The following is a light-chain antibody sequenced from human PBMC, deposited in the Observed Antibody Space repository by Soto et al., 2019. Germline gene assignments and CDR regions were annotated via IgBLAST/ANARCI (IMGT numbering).Light chain of an antibody. V-gene: IGKV1-39*01. J-gene: IGKJ1*01. CDR2: AAS. CDR3: QQSYNTPWT. CDR1: QSISNY. Sequence: DIQMTQSPSSLSASTGDRVTITCRASQSISNYLNWYQLKPGKAPKLLIYAASTLQSGVPSRFSGSGSGTTFTLTISSLQPEDFATYCCQQSYNTPWTFGQGTKVEIK.